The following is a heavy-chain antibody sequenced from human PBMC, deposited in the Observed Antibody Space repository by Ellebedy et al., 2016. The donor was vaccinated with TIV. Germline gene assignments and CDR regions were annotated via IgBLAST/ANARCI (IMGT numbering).Heavy chain of an antibody. J-gene: IGHJ4*02. D-gene: IGHD2-8*02. CDR2: ISADGGET. CDR3: ARTARTADY. Sequence: GESLKISCAASGFIFSSYWMSWVRQAPGRGPEHMAYISADGGETNYVDSVKGRFTISRDNAKNSLYLQMNSLRAEDTAVYYCARTARTADYWGQGVLVTVSS. CDR1: GFIFSSYW. V-gene: IGHV3-7*01.